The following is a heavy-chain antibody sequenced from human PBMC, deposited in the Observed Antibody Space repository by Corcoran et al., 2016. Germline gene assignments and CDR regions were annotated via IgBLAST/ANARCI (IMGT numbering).Heavy chain of an antibody. Sequence: EVQLVESGGGLVQPGGSLRLSCAASGFTFSTYSINWVRQAPGKGLEWISYISSSSTTIYYADSVKGRFTISRDNAKNSLYLQMNSLRAEDAAVYYGARVGEGSSPKKYSCDYWGQGTLFTVSS. CDR2: ISSSSTTI. V-gene: IGHV3-48*04. CDR3: ARVGEGSSPKKYSCDY. D-gene: IGHD3-16*01. J-gene: IGHJ4*02. CDR1: GFTFSTYS.